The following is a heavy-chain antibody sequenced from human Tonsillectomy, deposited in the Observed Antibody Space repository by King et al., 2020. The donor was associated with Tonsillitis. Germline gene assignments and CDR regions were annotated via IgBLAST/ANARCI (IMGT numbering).Heavy chain of an antibody. J-gene: IGHJ4*02. CDR2: IYYSGST. V-gene: IGHV4-59*01. D-gene: IGHD3-16*01. CDR3: ARSGSYVQNYNP. Sequence: VQLQESGPGLVKPSETLSLTCTVSGGSISSYYWSWIRQPPGKGLEWIGYIYYSGSTNYNPPLKSRVTISVDTSKNQFSLKLSSVTAADTAVYYCARSGSYVQNYNPWGQGTLVTVSS. CDR1: GGSISSYY.